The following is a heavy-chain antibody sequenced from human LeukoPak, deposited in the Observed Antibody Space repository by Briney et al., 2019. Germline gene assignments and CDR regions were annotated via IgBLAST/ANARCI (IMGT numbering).Heavy chain of an antibody. CDR2: IIPIFGTA. Sequence: GASVKVSCKASGGTFSSYAISWVRQAPGQGLEWMGGIIPIFGTANYAQKIQGRVTITADESTSTAYMELSSLRSEDTAVYYCARGGGYCSSTSCYKFDYWGQGTLVTVSS. J-gene: IGHJ4*02. V-gene: IGHV1-69*13. CDR1: GGTFSSYA. CDR3: ARGGGYCSSTSCYKFDY. D-gene: IGHD2-2*01.